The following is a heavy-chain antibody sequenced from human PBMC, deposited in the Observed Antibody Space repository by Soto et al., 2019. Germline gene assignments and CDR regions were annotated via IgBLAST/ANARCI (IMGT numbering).Heavy chain of an antibody. Sequence: QVQLVQSGAEVKKPGASVKVSCKASGYTFTSYGISWVRQAPGQGLEWMGWISAYNGNTNYAQKLQGRVTMTTDTTTSTAYMELRSLRSDDTAVYYCARCPSGTSSIYDYYMDVWGKGTPVTVSS. CDR3: ARCPSGTSSIYDYYMDV. D-gene: IGHD1-1*01. CDR2: ISAYNGNT. CDR1: GYTFTSYG. V-gene: IGHV1-18*01. J-gene: IGHJ6*03.